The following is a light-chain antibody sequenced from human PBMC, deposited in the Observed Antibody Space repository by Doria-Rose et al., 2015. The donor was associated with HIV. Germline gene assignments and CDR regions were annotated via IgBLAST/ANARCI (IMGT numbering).Light chain of an antibody. CDR2: DGS. Sequence: TQSPGTLSLSPGERATLSCRASQSFSSTYLAWYQQKPGQAPSLLIYDGSTMATSMPDRFSASGSGTDFTLTINRLEPEDFALYYCHQYGTSWTFGQGTKVEI. V-gene: IGKV3-20*01. J-gene: IGKJ1*01. CDR3: HQYGTSWT. CDR1: QSFSSTY.